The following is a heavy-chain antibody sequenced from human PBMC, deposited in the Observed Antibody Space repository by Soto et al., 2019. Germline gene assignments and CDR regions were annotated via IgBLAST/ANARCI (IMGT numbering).Heavy chain of an antibody. Sequence: QVQLVESGGGVVQPGRSLRLSCAASGFTFSSYAMHWVRQAPGKGLEWVAGISYDGSNKYYADSVKGRFTISRDNSKNTLYLQMNSLRAEDTAVYYCARGGCSSTSCYGACDYWGQGTLVTVSS. D-gene: IGHD2-2*01. V-gene: IGHV3-30-3*01. CDR3: ARGGCSSTSCYGACDY. CDR1: GFTFSSYA. CDR2: ISYDGSNK. J-gene: IGHJ4*02.